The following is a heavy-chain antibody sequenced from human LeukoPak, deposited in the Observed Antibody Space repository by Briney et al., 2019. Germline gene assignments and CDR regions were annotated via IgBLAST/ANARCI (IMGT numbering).Heavy chain of an antibody. Sequence: PGGSLRLSCAASGFTFSSYAMSWVRQAPGMGLEWVSAISGGGGTTFYTDSVKGRFTISRDNSKDTLYLQMNSLRAEDTAVYYCAKATMATTYFDYWGQGTLVTVSS. CDR2: ISGGGGTT. CDR3: AKATMATTYFDY. D-gene: IGHD5-24*01. J-gene: IGHJ4*02. CDR1: GFTFSSYA. V-gene: IGHV3-23*01.